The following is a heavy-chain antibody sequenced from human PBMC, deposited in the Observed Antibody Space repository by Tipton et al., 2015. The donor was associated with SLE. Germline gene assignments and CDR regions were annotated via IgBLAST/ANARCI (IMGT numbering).Heavy chain of an antibody. CDR2: ISYDGSNK. Sequence: SLRLSCAAPGFTFSSYGMHWVRQAPGKGLEWVAVISYDGSNKYYADSVKGRFTISRDNSKNTLYLQMNSLRAEDTAVYYCARDVSDILTDRAFDYWGQGTLVTVSS. J-gene: IGHJ4*02. CDR3: ARDVSDILTDRAFDY. V-gene: IGHV3-30*03. CDR1: GFTFSSYG. D-gene: IGHD3-9*01.